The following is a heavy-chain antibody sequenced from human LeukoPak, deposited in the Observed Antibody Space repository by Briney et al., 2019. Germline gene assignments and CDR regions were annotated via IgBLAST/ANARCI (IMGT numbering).Heavy chain of an antibody. CDR2: IYDTGTT. Sequence: SETLSLTCTVSGGSISSSTSYWGWIRQPPGKGLEWIASIYDTGTTYYNPSLKSRVFISADTSRNQFFLDLRSVTTADTAVYYCARSARGPPKRLLGDFWGQGTLVTVSS. CDR3: ARSARGPPKRLLGDF. V-gene: IGHV4-39*01. J-gene: IGHJ4*02. D-gene: IGHD6-25*01. CDR1: GGSISSSTSY.